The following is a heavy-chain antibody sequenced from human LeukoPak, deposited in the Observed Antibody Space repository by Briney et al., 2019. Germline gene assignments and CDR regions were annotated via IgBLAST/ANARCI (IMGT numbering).Heavy chain of an antibody. CDR3: ARVVDTHFDY. V-gene: IGHV3-21*01. Sequence: GGSLRLSCAASGLTFSSYSMNWVRQAPGKGLEWVSSISRSSSDIYYADSVKGRFTISRDNAKNTLYLQMNSLRAEDTAVYYCARVVDTHFDYWGQGTLVTVSS. CDR1: GLTFSSYS. CDR2: ISRSSSDI. J-gene: IGHJ4*02. D-gene: IGHD5-18*01.